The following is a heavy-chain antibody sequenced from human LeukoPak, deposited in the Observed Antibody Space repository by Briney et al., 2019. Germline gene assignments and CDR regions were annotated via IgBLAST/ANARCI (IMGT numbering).Heavy chain of an antibody. V-gene: IGHV1-2*02. J-gene: IGHJ5*02. Sequence: ASVKVSCKASGYTFTGYYMHWVRQAPGQGLEWMGWINPNSGGTNYAQKFQGRATMTRDTSISTAYMELSRLRSEDTAVYYCAKDRACSSGGCMNNWFDPWGQGTLVTVSS. D-gene: IGHD2-15*01. CDR1: GYTFTGYY. CDR2: INPNSGGT. CDR3: AKDRACSSGGCMNNWFDP.